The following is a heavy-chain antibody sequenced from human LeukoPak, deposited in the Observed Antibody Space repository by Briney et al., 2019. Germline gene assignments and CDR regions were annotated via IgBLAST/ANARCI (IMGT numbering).Heavy chain of an antibody. CDR3: AKADYSSSWYLAFDI. CDR2: ISWNSGSI. D-gene: IGHD6-13*01. Sequence: GGSLRLSCAASGFTFDDYAMHWVRQAPGKGQEWVSGISWNSGSIGYADSVKGRFTISRDNAKNSLYLQMNSLRAEDTALYYCAKADYSSSWYLAFDIWGQGTMVTVSS. V-gene: IGHV3-9*01. J-gene: IGHJ3*02. CDR1: GFTFDDYA.